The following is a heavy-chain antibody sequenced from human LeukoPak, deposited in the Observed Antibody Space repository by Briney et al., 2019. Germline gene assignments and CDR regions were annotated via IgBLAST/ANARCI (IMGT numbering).Heavy chain of an antibody. D-gene: IGHD3-22*01. CDR1: GFTFSSYS. V-gene: IGHV3-21*01. Sequence: GGSLRLSCAASGFTFSSYSMNWVRQAPGKGLEWVSSISSSSSYIYYADSVKGRFTISRDNAKNSLYLQMNSLRAEDTAVHYCARGGYYYDSSGPSHWGQGTLVTVSS. CDR2: ISSSSSYI. CDR3: ARGGYYYDSSGPSH. J-gene: IGHJ4*02.